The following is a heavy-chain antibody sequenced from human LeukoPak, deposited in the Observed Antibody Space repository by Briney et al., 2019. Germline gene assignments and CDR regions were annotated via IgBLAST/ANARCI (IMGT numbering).Heavy chain of an antibody. CDR2: ISYDGSNK. V-gene: IGHV3-30*18. Sequence: GGSLRLSCAASGFTFSSYGMHWVRQAPGKGLEWVAVISYDGSNKYYADSVKGRFTISRDNSKNTLYLQMNSLRAADTAVYYCAKDTLHYSINWGSDYWGQGTLVTVSS. CDR3: AKDTLHYSINWGSDY. J-gene: IGHJ4*02. D-gene: IGHD7-27*01. CDR1: GFTFSSYG.